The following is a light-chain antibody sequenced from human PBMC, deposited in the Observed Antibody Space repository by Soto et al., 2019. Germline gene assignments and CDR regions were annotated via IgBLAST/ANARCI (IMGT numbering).Light chain of an antibody. V-gene: IGKV3D-15*01. Sequence: EIVLTQSPATLSLSPGERATLSCRASQSVSSYLAWYQQKPGQAPRLLIYDASSRATGIPDRFSGGGSGTEFTLTISSLQSEDFAVYYCQQYHNWPITFGQGTRLEIK. CDR3: QQYHNWPIT. J-gene: IGKJ5*01. CDR1: QSVSSY. CDR2: DAS.